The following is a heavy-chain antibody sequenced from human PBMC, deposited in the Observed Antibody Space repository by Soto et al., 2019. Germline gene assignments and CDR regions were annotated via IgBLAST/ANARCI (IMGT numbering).Heavy chain of an antibody. V-gene: IGHV4-59*01. D-gene: IGHD5-12*01. J-gene: IGHJ4*02. CDR3: ARVQDGYNLGGFDY. Sequence: SETLSLTCTVSGGSISSYYWSWIRQPPGKGLEWIGYIYYSGSTNYNPSLKSRVTISVDTSKNQFSLKLSSVTAADTAVYYCARVQDGYNLGGFDYWGQGTLVTVS. CDR1: GGSISSYY. CDR2: IYYSGST.